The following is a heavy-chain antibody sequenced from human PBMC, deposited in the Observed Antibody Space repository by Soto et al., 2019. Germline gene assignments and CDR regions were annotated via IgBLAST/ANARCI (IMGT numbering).Heavy chain of an antibody. D-gene: IGHD7-27*01. J-gene: IGHJ4*02. CDR2: ISPHSGGP. V-gene: IGHV1-2*02. Sequence: ASVKVSCKASGYTFTGYYIHWVRQAPGQGLQWMGSISPHSGGPHYAQRFQGRVTMTRDTSMTTVYMEMSGLTSDDTAIHFCAREEQTGANYYLDYWGQGTLVTVSS. CDR3: AREEQTGANYYLDY. CDR1: GYTFTGYY.